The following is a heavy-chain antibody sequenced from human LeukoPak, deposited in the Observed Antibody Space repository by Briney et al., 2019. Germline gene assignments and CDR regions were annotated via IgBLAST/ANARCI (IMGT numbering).Heavy chain of an antibody. CDR1: GGTFTSYA. D-gene: IGHD3-3*01. CDR3: ASITIVGVRPHIYWYIDL. V-gene: IGHV1-69*05. Sequence: SVKVSCKASGGTFTSYAISWVRQAPGQGLEWMGWIIPIFGTANYAQKLQGRVTITTDASTSTAYMELSSLRSDDTAVYYCASITIVGVRPHIYWYIDLWGRGTLVTVSS. CDR2: IIPIFGTA. J-gene: IGHJ2*01.